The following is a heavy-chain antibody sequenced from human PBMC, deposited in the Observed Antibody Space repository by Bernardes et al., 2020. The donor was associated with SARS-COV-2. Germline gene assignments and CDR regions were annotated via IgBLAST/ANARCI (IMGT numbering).Heavy chain of an antibody. D-gene: IGHD2-8*02. CDR3: AGHPRTGPSNV. Sequence: EPLSLTCTISGGSISIVGRYWGWVRQPPGKGLEWIGAVSESGTTYYNPSLESRLTISVDTSKNQFSLNLSSVTAADTAIYYCAGHPRTGPSNVWGQGATVTVSS. J-gene: IGHJ6*02. V-gene: IGHV4-39*01. CDR1: GGSISIVGRY. CDR2: VSESGTT.